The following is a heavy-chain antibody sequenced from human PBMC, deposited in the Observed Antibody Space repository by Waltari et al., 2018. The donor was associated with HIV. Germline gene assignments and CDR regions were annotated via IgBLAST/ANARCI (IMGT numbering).Heavy chain of an antibody. CDR2: INSDGSST. CDR3: ARDILIWPGGGNAAFDI. V-gene: IGHV3-74*01. J-gene: IGHJ3*02. Sequence: EVQLVESGGGLVQPGGSLRLSCAASGFTFSSYWMHWVRQAPGKGLVWVSRINSDGSSTSYADSVKGRFTISRDNAKNTLYLQMNSLRAEDTAVYYCARDILIWPGGGNAAFDIWGQGTMVTVSS. CDR1: GFTFSSYW. D-gene: IGHD2-8*01.